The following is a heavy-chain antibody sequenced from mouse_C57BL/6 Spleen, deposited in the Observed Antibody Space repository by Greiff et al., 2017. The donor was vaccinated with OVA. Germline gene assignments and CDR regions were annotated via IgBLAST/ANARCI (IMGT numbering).Heavy chain of an antibody. CDR1: GYSITSGYY. D-gene: IGHD2-1*01. Sequence: DVQLQESGPGLVKPSQSLSLTCSVTGYSITSGYYWNWIRQFPGNKLEWMGYISYDGSNNYNPSLKNRISITRDTSKNQFFLKLNSVTTEDTATYYCARDRDLLLDYWGQGTSVTVSS. V-gene: IGHV3-6*01. CDR3: ARDRDLLLDY. CDR2: ISYDGSN. J-gene: IGHJ4*01.